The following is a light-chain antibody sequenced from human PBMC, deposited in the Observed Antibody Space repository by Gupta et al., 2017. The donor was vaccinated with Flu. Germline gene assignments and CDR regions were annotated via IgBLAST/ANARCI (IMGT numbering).Light chain of an antibody. V-gene: IGLV2-23*01. CDR3: CSYAGTTIFI. CDR1: SSDVGRDTF. J-gene: IGLJ1*01. CDR2: EDT. Sequence: SITISCTGSSSDVGRDTFVSWYQQRPGKGPKLMIFEDTERPSGVSSRFSASKSGNTASLTISGLQAEDEADYYCCSYAGTTIFIFGPGTKVTV.